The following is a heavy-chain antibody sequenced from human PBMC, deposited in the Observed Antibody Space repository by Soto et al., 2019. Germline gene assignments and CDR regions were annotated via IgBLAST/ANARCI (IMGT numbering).Heavy chain of an antibody. D-gene: IGHD3-16*02. J-gene: IGHJ1*01. V-gene: IGHV3-49*03. CDR3: TREYYDYIWGSYRREYFQH. CDR2: IRSKAYGGTT. Sequence: GGSLRLSCTASGFTFGDYAMSWFRQAPGKRLEWVGFIRSKAYGGTTEYDASVKGRFTISRDDSKSIAYLQMNSLKTEDTAVYYCTREYYDYIWGSYRREYFQHWGQGTLVTVSS. CDR1: GFTFGDYA.